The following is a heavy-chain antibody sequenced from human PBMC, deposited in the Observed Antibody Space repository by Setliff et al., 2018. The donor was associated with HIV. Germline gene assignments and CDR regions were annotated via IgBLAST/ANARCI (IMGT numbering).Heavy chain of an antibody. J-gene: IGHJ4*02. V-gene: IGHV4-59*01. CDR1: GVSMTNNY. D-gene: IGHD2-15*01. CDR2: VHYSGNT. Sequence: ASETLSLTCSVSGVSMTNNYWTWIRQSPGKGLEWIGYVHYSGNTRYNPSLKSRVTISVDTSKNKFSLKLSPVTAADTAVYYCASEKVAWTVSDSFFEFWGQGVPVTVSS. CDR3: ASEKVAWTVSDSFFEF.